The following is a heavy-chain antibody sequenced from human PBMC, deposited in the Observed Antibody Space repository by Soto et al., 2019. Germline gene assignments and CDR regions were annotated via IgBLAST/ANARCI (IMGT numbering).Heavy chain of an antibody. D-gene: IGHD6-13*01. V-gene: IGHV4-59*01. J-gene: IGHJ6*02. CDR2: IYYSGNT. CDR1: GGSISSYY. Sequence: SETLSLTCTVSGGSISSYYWSWIRQPPGKGLEWIGYIYYSGNTNYNPSLKSRVTISVDTSKNQFSLKLSSVTAADTAVYYCARGEQQLEFYYYYGMDVWGQGTTVTVSS. CDR3: ARGEQQLEFYYYYGMDV.